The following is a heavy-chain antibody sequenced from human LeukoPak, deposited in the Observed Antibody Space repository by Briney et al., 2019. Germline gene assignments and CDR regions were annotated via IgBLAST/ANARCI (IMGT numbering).Heavy chain of an antibody. D-gene: IGHD6-19*01. CDR1: GYTFTSYA. Sequence: ASVKVSCKASGYTFTSYAMHWVRQAPGQRLEWMGWINAGNGNTKYSQKFQGRVTITRHTSASTAYMELSSLRSEDTAVYYCARSDSSGWQKDENFDYWGQGTLVTVSS. J-gene: IGHJ4*02. CDR2: INAGNGNT. CDR3: ARSDSSGWQKDENFDY. V-gene: IGHV1-3*01.